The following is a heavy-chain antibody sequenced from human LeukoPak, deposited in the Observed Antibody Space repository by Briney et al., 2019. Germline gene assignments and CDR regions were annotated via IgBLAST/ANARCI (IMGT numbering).Heavy chain of an antibody. Sequence: GGSLRLSCAASGFTFSSYSMNWVRQAPGKGLEWVSSISSSSSCIYYADSVKGRFTISRDNAKNSLYLQMNSLRAEDTAVYYCASKDDFWSGYNYRGQGTLVTVSS. CDR2: ISSSSSCI. CDR3: ASKDDFWSGYNY. J-gene: IGHJ4*02. D-gene: IGHD3-3*01. CDR1: GFTFSSYS. V-gene: IGHV3-21*01.